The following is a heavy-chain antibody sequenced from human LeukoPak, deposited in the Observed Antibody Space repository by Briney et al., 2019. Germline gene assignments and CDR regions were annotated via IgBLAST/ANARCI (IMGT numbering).Heavy chain of an antibody. V-gene: IGHV1-69*13. J-gene: IGHJ4*02. CDR2: IIPIFGTA. Sequence: ASVKVSCKASGGTFSSYAISWVRQAPGQGLEWMGGIIPIFGTANYAQKFQGRVTITADESTSTAYVELSSLRSEDTAVYYCARDSAPDPLAVAPTGYWGQGTLVTVSS. CDR1: GGTFSSYA. CDR3: ARDSAPDPLAVAPTGY. D-gene: IGHD6-19*01.